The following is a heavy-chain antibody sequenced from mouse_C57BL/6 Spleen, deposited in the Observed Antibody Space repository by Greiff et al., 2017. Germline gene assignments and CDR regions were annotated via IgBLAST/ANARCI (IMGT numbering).Heavy chain of an antibody. CDR3: TRRPYLSRSYDGYYYFDY. V-gene: IGHV1-15*01. CDR1: GYTFTDYE. Sequence: VQLQQSGAELVRPGASVTLSCKASGYTFTDYEMHWVKQTPVHGLEWIGAIDPETGGTAYNQKFKGKAILTADKSSSTAYMELRSLTSEDSAVYYCTRRPYLSRSYDGYYYFDYWGQGTTLTVSS. D-gene: IGHD2-3*01. J-gene: IGHJ2*01. CDR2: IDPETGGT.